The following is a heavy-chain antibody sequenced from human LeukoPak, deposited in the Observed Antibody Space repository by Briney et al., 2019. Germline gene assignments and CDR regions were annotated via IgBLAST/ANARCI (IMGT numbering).Heavy chain of an antibody. CDR2: IWYSGDT. J-gene: IGHJ4*02. Sequence: SETLSLTCTISGGSISSSSWSWVRQDPGKRLEWIGFIWYSGDTNYNPSLKSRVTISVDTSKNQFSLKLSSVTAADTAVYYCARGRTYYDFWSGYSPSFDYWGQGTLVTVSS. CDR1: GGSISSSS. CDR3: ARGRTYYDFWSGYSPSFDY. V-gene: IGHV4-59*12. D-gene: IGHD3-3*01.